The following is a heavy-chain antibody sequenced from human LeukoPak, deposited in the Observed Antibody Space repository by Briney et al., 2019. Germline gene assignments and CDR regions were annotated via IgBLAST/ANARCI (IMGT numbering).Heavy chain of an antibody. J-gene: IGHJ4*02. D-gene: IGHD3-22*01. CDR1: GGSISSGGYS. CDR3: ARHYYDSSGYYYPYYFDY. V-gene: IGHV4-30-2*01. Sequence: SETLSLTCAVSGGSISSGGYSWSWIRQPPGKGLEWIGYIYHSGSTYYNPSLKSRVTISVDRSKNQFSLKLSSVTAADTAVYYCARHYYDSSGYYYPYYFDYWGQGTLVTVSS. CDR2: IYHSGST.